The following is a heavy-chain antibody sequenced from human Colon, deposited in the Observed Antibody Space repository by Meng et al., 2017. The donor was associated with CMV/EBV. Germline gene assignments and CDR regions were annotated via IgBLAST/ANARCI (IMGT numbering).Heavy chain of an antibody. CDR2: IDPDGTDT. V-gene: IGHV3-74*01. D-gene: IGHD3-3*01. CDR1: GFTFSNYW. J-gene: IGHJ4*02. Sequence: GGSLRLSCAVSGFTFSNYWMHWVRQAPGKGLEWVSQIDPDGTDTTYADSVKGRFTVSRDNARNTVSLQMNSLRADDTAVYFCARGRLGVPGVLQAPEYWGQGTLVTVSS. CDR3: ARGRLGVPGVLQAPEY.